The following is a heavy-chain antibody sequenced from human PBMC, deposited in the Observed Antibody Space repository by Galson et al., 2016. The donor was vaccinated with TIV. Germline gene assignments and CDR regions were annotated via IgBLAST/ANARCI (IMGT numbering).Heavy chain of an antibody. CDR3: ARDWWVSHTDRPFFDY. CDR1: GGSIDSSF. D-gene: IGHD2-15*01. CDR2: INTNGGI. V-gene: IGHV4-4*07. Sequence: SETLSLTCSVSGGSIDSSFWSWIRQPAGRGLEWIGRINTNGGISYNPSLNSRVTMSVDTSKNQFSFSLKLYSLTAADTGVYFCARDWWVSHTDRPFFDYWGQGMLVTVSS. J-gene: IGHJ4*02.